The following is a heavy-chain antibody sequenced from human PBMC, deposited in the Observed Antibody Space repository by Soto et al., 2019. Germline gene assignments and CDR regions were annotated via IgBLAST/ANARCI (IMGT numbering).Heavy chain of an antibody. CDR3: AKKSYCCAGDRGPLDI. D-gene: IGHD3-10*01. CDR2: ISGNGDTT. Sequence: EVQLLESGGGLVQPGGSLRLSCAASGFRFSGYAMNWVRQAPGKGLEWVSVISGNGDTTFYADSVKGRLTISRDNSRNTLYLQMNSLRADDTAVYYCAKKSYCCAGDRGPLDIWGQGTMVTVSS. CDR1: GFRFSGYA. V-gene: IGHV3-23*01. J-gene: IGHJ3*02.